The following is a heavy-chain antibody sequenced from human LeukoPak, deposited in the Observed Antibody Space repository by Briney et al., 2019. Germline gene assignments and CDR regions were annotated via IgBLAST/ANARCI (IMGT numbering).Heavy chain of an antibody. D-gene: IGHD6-19*01. CDR2: IDPSDSYT. CDR1: GYSFTSYW. J-gene: IGHJ6*04. V-gene: IGHV5-10-1*01. CDR3: ARHPIAVAGTNYYYYYGMDV. Sequence: GESLKISCKGSGYSFTSYWISWVRQMPGKGLEWMGRIDPSDSYTNYSPSFQGHVTISADKSISTAYLQWSSLKASDTAMYYCARHPIAVAGTNYYYYYGMDVWGEGTTVTVSS.